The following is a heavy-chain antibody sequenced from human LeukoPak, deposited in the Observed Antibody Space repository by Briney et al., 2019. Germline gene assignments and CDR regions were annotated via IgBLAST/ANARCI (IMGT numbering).Heavy chain of an antibody. D-gene: IGHD3-9*01. J-gene: IGHJ4*02. CDR1: GFTFSSYA. Sequence: PGGSLRLSCAASGFTFSSYAMHWVRQPPGKGLEWIGEIYHSGSTNYNPSLKSRVTISVDKSKNQFSLKLSSVTAADTAVYYCAREPYYDILTGEYYFDYWGQGTLVTVSS. CDR2: IYHSGST. CDR3: AREPYYDILTGEYYFDY. V-gene: IGHV4-4*02.